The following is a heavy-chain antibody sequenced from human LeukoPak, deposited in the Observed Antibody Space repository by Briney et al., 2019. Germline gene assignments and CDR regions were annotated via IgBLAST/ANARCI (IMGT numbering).Heavy chain of an antibody. Sequence: PSETLSLTCTVSGDSISSSNCWSWVRQPPGKGLEWIGEIYHSGSTNYNPSLKSRVTISVDKSKNQFSLKLSSVTAADTAVYYCARGLQWLEPLDYWGQGTLVTVSS. V-gene: IGHV4-4*02. J-gene: IGHJ4*02. CDR3: ARGLQWLEPLDY. D-gene: IGHD6-19*01. CDR1: GDSISSSNC. CDR2: IYHSGST.